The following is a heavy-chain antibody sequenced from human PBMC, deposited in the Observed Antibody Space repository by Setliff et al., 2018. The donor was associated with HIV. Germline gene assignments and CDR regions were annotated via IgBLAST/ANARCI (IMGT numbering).Heavy chain of an antibody. J-gene: IGHJ1*01. D-gene: IGHD3-10*01. Sequence: ETLSLTCAVYGGSFSGYYWTWIRQPPGKGLEWIGYIYYSGSSIYNPSLKSRVTISVDTSKKQFSLKLSSVIAADTAVYYCARHHNTMVRGVAYFQHWGQGTLVTVSS. CDR3: ARHHNTMVRGVAYFQH. CDR1: GGSFSGYY. CDR2: IYYSGSS. V-gene: IGHV4-59*08.